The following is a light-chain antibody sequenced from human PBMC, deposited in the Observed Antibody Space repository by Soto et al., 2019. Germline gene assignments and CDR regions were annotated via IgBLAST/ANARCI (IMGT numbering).Light chain of an antibody. J-gene: IGLJ3*02. V-gene: IGLV2-11*01. CDR1: SSDVGGYNY. CDR2: DVS. CDR3: SSYSTSATLVV. Sequence: QSALTQPRSVSGSPGQSVTISCTGTSSDVGGYNYVSWYQQHPGKAPKLMIYDVSKRPSGVPDRFSGSKSGNTASLTISGLQTDDEADYYCSSYSTSATLVVFGGGTKLTVL.